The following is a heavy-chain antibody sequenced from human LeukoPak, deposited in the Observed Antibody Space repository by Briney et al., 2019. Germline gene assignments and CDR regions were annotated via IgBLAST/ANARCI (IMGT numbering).Heavy chain of an antibody. CDR2: IYHSGST. J-gene: IGHJ5*02. V-gene: IGHV4-38-2*01. Sequence: SETLSLTCAVSGYSISSGYYGGWIRQSPGKGLEWIGSIYHSGSTYYNPSLKSRVTISVDTSKNQFSLKLYSVTAADTAVYYCATDMTTVISNWFDPWGQGTLVTVSS. CDR3: ATDMTTVISNWFDP. CDR1: GYSISSGYY. D-gene: IGHD4-11*01.